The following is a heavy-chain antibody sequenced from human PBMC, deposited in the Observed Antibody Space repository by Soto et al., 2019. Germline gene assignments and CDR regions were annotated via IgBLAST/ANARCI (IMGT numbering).Heavy chain of an antibody. V-gene: IGHV3-33*01. CDR2: IENDGSGR. CDR3: ARDDELAANGLDN. D-gene: IGHD6-25*01. CDR1: GFTFSDYG. Sequence: QVKLVESGGGVVQPGRSLRLSCVASGFTFSDYGMHWVRQAPDKGLEWVEVIENDGSGRHHAESVKGRLTIYRDNSRNKLSLQMDSLRVDDTAVYYCARDDELAANGLDNWGQGTRVTVSS. J-gene: IGHJ4*02.